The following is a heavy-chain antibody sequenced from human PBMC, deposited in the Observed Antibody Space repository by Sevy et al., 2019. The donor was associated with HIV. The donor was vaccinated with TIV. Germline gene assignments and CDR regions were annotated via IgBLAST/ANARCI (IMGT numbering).Heavy chain of an antibody. Sequence: ASVKVSCKASGYTFTGHYIHWVRQAPGRGLEWMGWINPNSGGTTYAQKFQDRVTMTRDTSISTAYMELSGLRSDDTAVYYCARDRGDSSAYYYFSPLTQDAFDIWGQETMVTVSS. CDR2: INPNSGGT. CDR1: GYTFTGHY. V-gene: IGHV1-2*02. D-gene: IGHD3-22*01. CDR3: ARDRGDSSAYYYFSPLTQDAFDI. J-gene: IGHJ3*02.